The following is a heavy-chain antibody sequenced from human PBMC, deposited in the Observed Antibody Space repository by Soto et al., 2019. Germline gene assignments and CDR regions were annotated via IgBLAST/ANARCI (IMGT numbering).Heavy chain of an antibody. CDR3: ARDRYGDPRWCQDDFDY. J-gene: IGHJ4*02. CDR1: GFTFSHYA. CDR2: ISGSGDST. D-gene: IGHD2-8*02. Sequence: GGSLRLSCAASGFTFSHYAMSWVRQAPGKGLEWVSAISGSGDSTYYADSVKGRFTISRDNSKNTLNMQMNSLRAEDTAIYYCARDRYGDPRWCQDDFDYWGQGTPVTVSS. V-gene: IGHV3-23*01.